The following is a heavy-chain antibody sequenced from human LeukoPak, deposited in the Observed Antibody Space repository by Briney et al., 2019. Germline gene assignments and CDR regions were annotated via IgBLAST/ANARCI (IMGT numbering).Heavy chain of an antibody. J-gene: IGHJ4*02. CDR1: GFTFRNYA. D-gene: IGHD5-12*01. Sequence: GGSLRLSCAASGFTFRNYAMTWVRQAPGKGLEWVSSIPNSGDGTYYADSVKGRFTISRDNSKNMLYLQMNSLRAEDTAVYYCARRTSGAFDFWDQGTLVTVSS. V-gene: IGHV3-23*01. CDR3: ARRTSGAFDF. CDR2: IPNSGDGT.